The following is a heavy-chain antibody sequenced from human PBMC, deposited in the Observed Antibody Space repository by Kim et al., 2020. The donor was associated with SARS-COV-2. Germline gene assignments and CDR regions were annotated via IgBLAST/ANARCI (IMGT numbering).Heavy chain of an antibody. J-gene: IGHJ6*02. V-gene: IGHV1-46*01. CDR3: ARAPIAAAGPNGENYYYGMDV. CDR1: GYTFTSYY. CDR2: INPSGGST. Sequence: ASVKVSCKASGYTFTSYYMHWVRQAPGQGLEWMGIINPSGGSTSYAQKFQGRVTTTRDTSTSTVYMELSSLRSEDTAVYYCARAPIAAAGPNGENYYYGMDVWGQGTTVTVSS. D-gene: IGHD6-13*01.